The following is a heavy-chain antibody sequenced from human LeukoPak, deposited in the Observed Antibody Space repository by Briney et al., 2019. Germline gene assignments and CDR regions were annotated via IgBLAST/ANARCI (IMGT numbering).Heavy chain of an antibody. CDR2: ISGSGGST. J-gene: IGHJ4*02. CDR1: GFTFSNYA. D-gene: IGHD6-13*01. V-gene: IGHV3-23*01. CDR3: AKDKLVAAAPYYFDY. Sequence: GGSLRLSCAASGFTFSNYAMSWVRQAPGKGLEWVSAISGSGGSTYYADSVKGRFTISRDNSKNTLYLQMNSLRAEDTALYYCAKDKLVAAAPYYFDYWGQGTLVTVSS.